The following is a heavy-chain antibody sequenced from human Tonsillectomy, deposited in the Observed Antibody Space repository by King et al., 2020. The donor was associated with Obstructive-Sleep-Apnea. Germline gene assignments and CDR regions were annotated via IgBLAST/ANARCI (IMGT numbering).Heavy chain of an antibody. CDR2: INTNEGKT. CDR3: ARGSRSFDY. CDR1: GDTFTTFD. J-gene: IGHJ4*02. Sequence: QLVQSGAGVKKPGASLKGSCKASGDTFTTFDINSGRQATGQGREWMGWINTNEGKTGYEQKFQGRVTMTRNTSISTAYMELSSLRSEDTAVYYCARGSRSFDYWGQGTLVTVSS. V-gene: IGHV1-8*01.